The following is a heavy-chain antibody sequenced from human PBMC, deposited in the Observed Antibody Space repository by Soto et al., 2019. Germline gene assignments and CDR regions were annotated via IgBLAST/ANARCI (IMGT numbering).Heavy chain of an antibody. CDR3: TREKWVATDFYGLDV. V-gene: IGHV4-39*02. Sequence: LSLTCIVSGDSIRSFTEHWGWIRQPPGKGLEWIGSIDYSGTTFFSPSLKSRVSISLDTSKNEFSLKVNSVTAADTAVYYCTREKWVATDFYGLDVWGQGTTVTVS. D-gene: IGHD6-19*01. CDR1: GDSIRSFTEH. CDR2: IDYSGTT. J-gene: IGHJ6*02.